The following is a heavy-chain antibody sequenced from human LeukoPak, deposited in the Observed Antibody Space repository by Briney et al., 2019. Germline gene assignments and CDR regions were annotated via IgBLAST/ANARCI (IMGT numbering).Heavy chain of an antibody. V-gene: IGHV1-3*01. D-gene: IGHD1-26*01. CDR3: ATVPAGEVGAPDYYMDV. J-gene: IGHJ6*03. Sequence: ASVKVSCKASGYTFTSYAMHWVRQAPGQRLEWMGWINAGNGNTKYSQKFQGRVTMTEDTSTDTAYMELSSLRSEDTAVYYCATVPAGEVGAPDYYMDVWGKGTTVTVSS. CDR1: GYTFTSYA. CDR2: INAGNGNT.